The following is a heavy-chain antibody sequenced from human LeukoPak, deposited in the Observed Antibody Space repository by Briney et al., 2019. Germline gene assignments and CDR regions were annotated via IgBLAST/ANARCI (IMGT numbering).Heavy chain of an antibody. Sequence: PSETLSLTCAVYRGSFSGYYWGWIRQAPGKGLEWIGEIDDGGSTNYNPSLKSRVTISVDTSKNQFSLSLTSVTAADTAVYYCARGRGGIAVAATWFTWGQGTLVTVSS. V-gene: IGHV4-34*01. CDR1: RGSFSGYY. D-gene: IGHD6-19*01. CDR2: IDDGGST. J-gene: IGHJ4*02. CDR3: ARGRGGIAVAATWFT.